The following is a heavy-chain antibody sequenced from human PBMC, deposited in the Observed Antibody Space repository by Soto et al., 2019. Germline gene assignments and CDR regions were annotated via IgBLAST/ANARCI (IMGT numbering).Heavy chain of an antibody. Sequence: SETLSLTCTVSGGSISGYFWNWIRQPPGEGLEWIGDMSYTGNTNYTPTLTSRVSISVDTSKNQFSLNLNSVTAADTAVYYCARAGTTLVPLALWGQGTLVTVSS. CDR1: GGSISGYF. V-gene: IGHV4-59*01. J-gene: IGHJ4*02. CDR3: ARAGTTLVPLAL. D-gene: IGHD3-10*01. CDR2: MSYTGNT.